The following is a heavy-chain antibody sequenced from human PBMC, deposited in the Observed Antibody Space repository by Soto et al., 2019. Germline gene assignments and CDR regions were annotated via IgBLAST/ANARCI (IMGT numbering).Heavy chain of an antibody. V-gene: IGHV1-18*01. D-gene: IGHD3-22*01. J-gene: IGHJ5*02. CDR3: ARDNYYDSSGYFPDWFDP. Sequence: QVQLVQSGAEVKKPGASVKVSCKASGYTFTSYGISWVRQAPGQGLEWMGWISAYNGNTNHAQKLQGRVTMTTDTSTSTAYMELRSLRSDDTAVYYCARDNYYDSSGYFPDWFDPWGQGTLVTVSS. CDR2: ISAYNGNT. CDR1: GYTFTSYG.